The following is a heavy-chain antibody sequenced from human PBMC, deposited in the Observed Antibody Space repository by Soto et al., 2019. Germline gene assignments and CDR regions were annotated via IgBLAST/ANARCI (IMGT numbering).Heavy chain of an antibody. D-gene: IGHD4-17*01. CDR2: ISGSGGST. Sequence: EVQLLESGGGLVQPGGSLRLSCAASGFTFSSYAMSWVRQAPGKGLEWVSAISGSGGSTYYADSVKGRFTISRDNPKNTLYLQMNSLRAEDTAVYYCAGGGDYGDYTYAFDIWGQGTMVTVSS. V-gene: IGHV3-23*01. J-gene: IGHJ3*02. CDR1: GFTFSSYA. CDR3: AGGGDYGDYTYAFDI.